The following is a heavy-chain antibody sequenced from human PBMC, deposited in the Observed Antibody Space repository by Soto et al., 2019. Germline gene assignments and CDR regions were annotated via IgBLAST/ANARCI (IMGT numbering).Heavy chain of an antibody. J-gene: IGHJ4*02. V-gene: IGHV4-39*01. CDR2: IYYSRST. CDR3: ARHPGYAVTTVYGRHDFNS. Sequence: QLQLQESGPGLVKPSETLSLTCTVSGDSISSNNYYCGWIRQPPGKGLEWIGSIYYSRSTDYNPSLKTRVTMSVDTSKSQYSLKLSSVTAADTAVEYCARHPGYAVTTVYGRHDFNSWGQGILVTFSS. D-gene: IGHD2-8*01. CDR1: GDSISSNNYY.